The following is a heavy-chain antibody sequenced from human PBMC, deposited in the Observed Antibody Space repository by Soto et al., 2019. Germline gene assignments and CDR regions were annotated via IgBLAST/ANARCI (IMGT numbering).Heavy chain of an antibody. V-gene: IGHV1-69*13. CDR3: ARCEGSALDYGDYRSPQTDYSELGYYYYGMDV. CDR2: IIPIFGTA. CDR1: GGTFSSYA. Sequence: ASVKVSCKASGGTFSSYAISWVRQAPGQGLEWMGGIIPIFGTANYAQKFQGRVTITADESTSTAYMELSSLRSEDTAVYYCARCEGSALDYGDYRSPQTDYSELGYYYYGMDVWGQGTTVTVSS. J-gene: IGHJ6*02. D-gene: IGHD4-17*01.